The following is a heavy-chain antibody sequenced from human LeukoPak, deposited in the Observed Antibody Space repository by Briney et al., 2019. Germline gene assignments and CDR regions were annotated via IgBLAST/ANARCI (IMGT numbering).Heavy chain of an antibody. D-gene: IGHD3-10*01. J-gene: IGHJ4*02. Sequence: SETLSLTCTVSGGSISSSSYYWGWIRQPPGKGLEWIGSIYYSGSTYYNPSLKSRVTISVDTSKNQFSLKLSSVTAADTAVYYCARHRSRFGEEPPFDYWGQGTLVTVSS. V-gene: IGHV4-39*07. CDR3: ARHRSRFGEEPPFDY. CDR2: IYYSGST. CDR1: GGSISSSSYY.